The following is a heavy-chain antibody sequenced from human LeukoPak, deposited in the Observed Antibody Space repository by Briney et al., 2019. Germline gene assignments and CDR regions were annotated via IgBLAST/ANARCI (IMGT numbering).Heavy chain of an antibody. D-gene: IGHD3-10*01. V-gene: IGHV3-21*01. Sequence: KAGGSLRLSCAASGFTFSSYSMNWVRQAPGKGLEWVSSISSSSSYIYYADSVKGRFTISRDNAKNSLYLQMNSLRAEDTAVYYCARDRKSYYGSGSLDYWGQGTLVTVSS. J-gene: IGHJ4*02. CDR3: ARDRKSYYGSGSLDY. CDR1: GFTFSSYS. CDR2: ISSSSSYI.